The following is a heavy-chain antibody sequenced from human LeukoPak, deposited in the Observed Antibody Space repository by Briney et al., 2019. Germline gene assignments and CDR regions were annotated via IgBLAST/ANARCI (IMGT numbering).Heavy chain of an antibody. J-gene: IGHJ4*02. CDR1: GFTFSTYS. CDR3: TKDDGNNYGCLDY. Sequence: GGSLRLSCAASGFTFSTYSMNWVRQAPGKGLEWVSSISSSSSYIYYADSVKGRFIISRDNAKNSLFLQINSLRAEDTAVYYCTKDDGNNYGCLDYWGQGTLVTVSS. D-gene: IGHD5-18*01. CDR2: ISSSSSYI. V-gene: IGHV3-21*01.